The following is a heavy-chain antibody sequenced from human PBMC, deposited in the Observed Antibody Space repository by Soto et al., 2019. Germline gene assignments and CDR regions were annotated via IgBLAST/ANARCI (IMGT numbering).Heavy chain of an antibody. D-gene: IGHD1-26*01. CDR3: ARDPSGSYPPASFDY. J-gene: IGHJ4*02. V-gene: IGHV1-69*13. CDR2: IIPIFGTA. Sequence: VASVKVSCKASGGTFSSYAISWVRQAPGQGLEWMGGIIPIFGTANYAQKFQGRVTITADESTSTAYMELSSLRSEDTAVHYCARDPSGSYPPASFDYWGQGTLVTVSS. CDR1: GGTFSSYA.